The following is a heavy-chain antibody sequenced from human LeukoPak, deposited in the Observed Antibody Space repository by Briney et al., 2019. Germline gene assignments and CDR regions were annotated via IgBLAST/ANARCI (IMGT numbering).Heavy chain of an antibody. V-gene: IGHV4-59*01. CDR3: ARDGSGNYLSFDY. J-gene: IGHJ4*02. Sequence: SETLSLTCNVSGGTISSYYWNWIRQPPGKGLEWIGYIYYSGSGSTNYNPSLKSRGTISVDTTKNQFSLKLTTVTAADTAVYYCARDGSGNYLSFDYWGQGTLVTVS. CDR1: GGTISSYY. CDR2: IYYSGSGST. D-gene: IGHD3-10*01.